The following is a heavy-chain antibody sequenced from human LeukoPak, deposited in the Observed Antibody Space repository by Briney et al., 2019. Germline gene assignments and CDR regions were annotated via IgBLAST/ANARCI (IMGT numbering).Heavy chain of an antibody. CDR3: VKEVSFGEMGGDN. Sequence: PGGSLRLSCAASGFTFSSYAMSWVRQTPGKGLEWVTFIKSDGSEKDYADSVKGRFTISRDNSKSTLFLQMNSLRAEDMALYHCVKEVSFGEMGGDNWGQGTLVTVSS. CDR1: GFTFSSYA. V-gene: IGHV3-30*02. J-gene: IGHJ4*02. CDR2: IKSDGSEK. D-gene: IGHD3-16*01.